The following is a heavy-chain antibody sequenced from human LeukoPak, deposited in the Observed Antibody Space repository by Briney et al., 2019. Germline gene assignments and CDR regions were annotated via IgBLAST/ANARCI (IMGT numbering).Heavy chain of an antibody. V-gene: IGHV4-4*09. Sequence: SETLSLTCTVSGGSISTYYWSWIRRPPGKGLEWIAYIHASGPTNYNPSLKSRITISVDTSKNQFSLKLNSVTAADTAAYYCARHDAGIAARPFDNWGQGTLVTVSS. CDR3: ARHDAGIAARPFDN. CDR1: GGSISTYY. D-gene: IGHD6-6*01. J-gene: IGHJ4*02. CDR2: IHASGPT.